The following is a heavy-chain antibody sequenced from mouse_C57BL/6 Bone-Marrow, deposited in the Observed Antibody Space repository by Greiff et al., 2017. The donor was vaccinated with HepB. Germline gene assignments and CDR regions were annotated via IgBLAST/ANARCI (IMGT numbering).Heavy chain of an antibody. Sequence: EVQVVESGGGLVQSGRSLRLSCATSGFTFSDFYMEWVRQAPGKGLEWIAASRNKANDYTTEYSASVKCRFIVSRDTSQSILYLQMNALRAEDTAIYYCARDAPYYFDYWGQGTTLTVSS. V-gene: IGHV7-1*01. CDR1: GFTFSDFY. CDR2: SRNKANDYTT. J-gene: IGHJ2*01. CDR3: ARDAPYYFDY.